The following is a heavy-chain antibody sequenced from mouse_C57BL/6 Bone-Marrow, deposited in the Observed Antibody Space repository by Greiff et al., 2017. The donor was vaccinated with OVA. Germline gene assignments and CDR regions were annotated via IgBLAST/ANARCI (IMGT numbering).Heavy chain of an antibody. Sequence: EVKLVESGGGLVQPGGSLKLSCAASGFTFSDYYMYWVRQTPEKRLEWVAYISNGGGSTYYQDTVKGRFTISRDNAKNTLYLQMSRLKSEDTAMYYCARREWEAYWYFDVWGTGTTVTVSS. CDR3: ARREWEAYWYFDV. CDR2: ISNGGGST. J-gene: IGHJ1*03. V-gene: IGHV5-12*01. CDR1: GFTFSDYY. D-gene: IGHD4-1*01.